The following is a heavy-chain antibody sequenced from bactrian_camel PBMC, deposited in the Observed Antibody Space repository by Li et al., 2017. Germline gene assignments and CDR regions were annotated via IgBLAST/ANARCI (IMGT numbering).Heavy chain of an antibody. D-gene: IGHD1*01. Sequence: HVQLVESGGGSVQAGGSLRLSCVASGNIHSSNCMGWIRQAPGNECELVSTISIDGTTYYADSVKGRFTISRDNAKNTLYLEMNSLKTEDTAVYYCAANPLFPSSCQMRGLSADGAKFGTWGQG. J-gene: IGHJ6*01. V-gene: IGHV3S53*01. CDR1: GNIHSSNC. CDR2: ISIDGTT. CDR3: AANPLFPSSCQMRGLSADGAKFGT.